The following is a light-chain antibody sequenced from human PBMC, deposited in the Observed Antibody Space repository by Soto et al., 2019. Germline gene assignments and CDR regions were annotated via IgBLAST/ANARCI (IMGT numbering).Light chain of an antibody. CDR2: DAS. CDR3: QQRSNWPPYT. J-gene: IGKJ2*01. Sequence: EIVLTQSPATLSLSPGERATLSCRASQSVSSYLAWYHQKPGQAPRLLIYDASNRATGIPARFSGSGSGTDFTLTISILEPEDFAVYYCQQRSNWPPYTFGQGTKLEIK. CDR1: QSVSSY. V-gene: IGKV3-11*01.